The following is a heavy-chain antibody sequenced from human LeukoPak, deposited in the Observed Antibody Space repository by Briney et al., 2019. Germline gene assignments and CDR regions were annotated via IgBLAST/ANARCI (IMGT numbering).Heavy chain of an antibody. CDR1: GFTVSSKY. Sequence: GGSLRLSCAASGFTVSSKYMSWVRQAPGKGLEWASVIYSGGSTYYADSVKGKFTISRDNSKNRLYLQMNSLRAEDTAVYYCASGGSGTFYNPTPEFDHWGQGTLVTVSS. CDR3: ASGGSGTFYNPTPEFDH. V-gene: IGHV3-66*01. CDR2: IYSGGST. D-gene: IGHD3-10*01. J-gene: IGHJ4*02.